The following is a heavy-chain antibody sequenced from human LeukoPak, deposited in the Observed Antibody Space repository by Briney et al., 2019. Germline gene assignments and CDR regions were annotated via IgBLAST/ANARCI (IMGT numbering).Heavy chain of an antibody. CDR3: ARDRYYDSSGYYNPDY. Sequence: GGSLRLSCAASGFTFSSYAMNWVRQAPGKGLEWVSYISSSSSTIYYADSVKGRFTISRDNAKNSLCLQMNSLRDEDTAVNYCARDRYYDSSGYYNPDYWGQGTLVTVSS. CDR1: GFTFSSYA. CDR2: ISSSSSTI. V-gene: IGHV3-48*02. J-gene: IGHJ4*02. D-gene: IGHD3-22*01.